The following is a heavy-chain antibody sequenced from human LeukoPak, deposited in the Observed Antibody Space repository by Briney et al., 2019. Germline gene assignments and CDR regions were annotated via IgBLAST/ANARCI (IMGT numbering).Heavy chain of an antibody. J-gene: IGHJ4*02. V-gene: IGHV3-48*01. Sequence: GGSLRLSCAVSGFTFSNAWVSWVRQSPGKGLEWVSYISSSSSTIYYADSVKGRFTISRDNAKNSLYLQMNSLRAEDTAVYYCARELYYYDSSGYYGSDYWGQGTLVTVSS. CDR1: GFTFSNAW. D-gene: IGHD3-22*01. CDR3: ARELYYYDSSGYYGSDY. CDR2: ISSSSSTI.